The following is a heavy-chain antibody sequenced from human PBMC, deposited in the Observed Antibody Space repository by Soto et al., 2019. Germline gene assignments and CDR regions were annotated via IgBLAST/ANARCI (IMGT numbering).Heavy chain of an antibody. CDR2: IYYTGGT. V-gene: IGHV4-30-4*01. CDR3: ARDPGIRAGSNPLGNYSYGRDV. D-gene: IGHD6-13*01. CDR1: GDSINTDYY. Sequence: ASETLSLTCTVSGDSINTDYYWSWIRQPPGKGLEWIGHIYYTGGTFYSPSLKSRLALSVDTSKNRFSLRLSSVTAADTAVYYCARDPGIRAGSNPLGNYSYGRDVGGQGTTVTVSS. J-gene: IGHJ6*02.